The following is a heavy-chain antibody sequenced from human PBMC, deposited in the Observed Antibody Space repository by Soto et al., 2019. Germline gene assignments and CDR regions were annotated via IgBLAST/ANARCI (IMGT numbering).Heavy chain of an antibody. CDR2: INPNSGGT. CDR3: ARKLDLRGSYYYYYDMDV. CDR1: GYTFTDYY. J-gene: IGHJ6*02. V-gene: IGHV1-2*02. Sequence: ASVKVSCKASGYTFTDYYMHWVRQAPGQGLEWMGWINPNSGGTNYAQKFQGRVTMTRDTSISTAYMELSRLRSDDTAVYYCARKLDLRGSYYYYYDMDVWGQGTTVTRLL. D-gene: IGHD1-1*01.